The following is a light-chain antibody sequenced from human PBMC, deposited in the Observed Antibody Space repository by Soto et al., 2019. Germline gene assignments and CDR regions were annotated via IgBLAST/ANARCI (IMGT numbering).Light chain of an antibody. CDR2: AAS. CDR1: QGISSY. J-gene: IGKJ4*01. CDR3: QELNSYSLT. Sequence: DIQLTQSPSFLSASVGDRVTITCRASQGISSYLAWYQQKPGKAPKLLIYAASTLQRGVPSRFSGSGYGTEFTLTISSLQPEDLAPYDCQELNSYSLTFGGGTKVEIK. V-gene: IGKV1-9*01.